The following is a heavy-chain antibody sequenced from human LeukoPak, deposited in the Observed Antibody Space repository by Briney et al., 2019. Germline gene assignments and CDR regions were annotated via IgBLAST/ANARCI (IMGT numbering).Heavy chain of an antibody. CDR1: GYTFTSYG. D-gene: IGHD3-9*01. V-gene: IGHV1-18*01. CDR2: ISAYNGNT. Sequence: GASVTVSCKASGYTFTSYGISWVRQAPGQGLEWMGWISAYNGNTNYAQKRQGRITMTTDTSTSTAYMELRSLRSDDKAVYYCARAENGNTYYDILTGYYRSYYFDYWGQGTLVTVSS. CDR3: ARAENGNTYYDILTGYYRSYYFDY. J-gene: IGHJ4*02.